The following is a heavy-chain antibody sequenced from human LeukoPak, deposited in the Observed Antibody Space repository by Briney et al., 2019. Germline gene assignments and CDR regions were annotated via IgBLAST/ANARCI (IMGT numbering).Heavy chain of an antibody. D-gene: IGHD4-23*01. CDR3: AITDYGGNRYFDY. V-gene: IGHV4-34*01. CDR2: INHSGST. CDR1: GGSFSGYY. Sequence: PSETLSLTCAVYGGSFSGYYWSWIRQPPGEGLEWIGEINHSGSTNYNPSLKSRVTISVDTSKNQFSLKLSSVTAADTAVYYCAITDYGGNRYFDYWGQGTLVTVSS. J-gene: IGHJ4*02.